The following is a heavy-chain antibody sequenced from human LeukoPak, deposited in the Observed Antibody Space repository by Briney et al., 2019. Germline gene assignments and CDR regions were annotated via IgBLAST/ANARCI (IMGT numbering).Heavy chain of an antibody. CDR3: TTFDYAAFLI. CDR1: GFTSSNAW. Sequence: GGSLRLSCAVSGFTSSNAWMSWVRQAPGKGREWVGRIKSKTDGGTRDYAAPVKGRFTISRDDSRNTLYLQMNSLKTEDTAVYYCTTFDYAAFLIWGQGTMVTVSS. CDR2: IKSKTDGGTR. J-gene: IGHJ3*02. D-gene: IGHD4/OR15-4a*01. V-gene: IGHV3-15*01.